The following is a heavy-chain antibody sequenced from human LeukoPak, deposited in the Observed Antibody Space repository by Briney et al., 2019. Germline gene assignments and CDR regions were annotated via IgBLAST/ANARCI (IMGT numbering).Heavy chain of an antibody. CDR3: ARRSITMVRGVIIGDWFDP. Sequence: VASVEVSCKVSGYTLTELSMHWVRQAPGKGLEWMGGFDPEDGETIYAQKFQGRVTMTEDTSTDTAYMELSSLRSEDTAVYYCARRSITMVRGVIIGDWFDPWGQGTLVTVSS. J-gene: IGHJ5*02. CDR1: GYTLTELS. D-gene: IGHD3-10*01. V-gene: IGHV1-24*01. CDR2: FDPEDGET.